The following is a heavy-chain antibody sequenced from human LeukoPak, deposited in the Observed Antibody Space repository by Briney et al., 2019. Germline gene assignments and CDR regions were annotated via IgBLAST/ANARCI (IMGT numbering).Heavy chain of an antibody. D-gene: IGHD2-2*01. CDR1: GYTFTGFY. CDR3: ARGYIVVVPAASIDY. CDR2: INPNSGVT. J-gene: IGHJ4*02. V-gene: IGHV1-2*02. Sequence: ASVKVSCKASGYTFTGFYMHWVRQAPGQGLEWMGWINPNSGVTNYAQNFQGRVTMTRDTSISTAYMELSRLRSDDTAVYYCARGYIVVVPAASIDYWGQGTLVTVSS.